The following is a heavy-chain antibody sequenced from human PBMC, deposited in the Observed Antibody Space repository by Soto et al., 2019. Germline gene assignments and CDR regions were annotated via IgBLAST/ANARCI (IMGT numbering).Heavy chain of an antibody. CDR3: ARRFYGSGSYYPSYFDY. J-gene: IGHJ4*02. CDR2: IFYSGST. Sequence: SETLSLTCAVYGGSFSSYYWGWIRQPPGKGLEWIGSIFYSGSTYYNPSLKSRVTISVDTSKNQFSLKLSSVTAADTAVYYCARRFYGSGSYYPSYFDYWGQGTLVTVSS. CDR1: GGSFSSYY. D-gene: IGHD3-10*01. V-gene: IGHV4-39*01.